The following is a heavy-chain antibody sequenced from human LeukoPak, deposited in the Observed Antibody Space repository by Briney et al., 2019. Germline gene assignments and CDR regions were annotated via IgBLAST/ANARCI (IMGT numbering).Heavy chain of an antibody. CDR1: GFTFSNYA. V-gene: IGHV3-23*01. J-gene: IGHJ1*01. Sequence: GGSLRLSCAGSGFTFSNYAMTWVRQAPGKGLEWVSSISGNSDRTYYADSVKGRFTISRDNSKNTVTLQMNSLRAEDTAVYSCAKGHGDYVPAEYLQRWGQGTLVTVSS. CDR3: AKGHGDYVPAEYLQR. CDR2: ISGNSDRT. D-gene: IGHD4-17*01.